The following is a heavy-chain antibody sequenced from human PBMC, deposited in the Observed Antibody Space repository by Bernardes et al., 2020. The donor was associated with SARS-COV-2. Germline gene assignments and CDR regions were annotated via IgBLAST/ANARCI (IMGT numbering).Heavy chain of an antibody. CDR3: AHNNYGGFDP. Sequence: SGYTLLKPTQPLTLTCPFSGFSLSPSGVGVGWIRQPPGKALEWLALIYWDDDKRYSPSLKSRLTITKDTSKNQVVLTMTNMDPVDTATYYCAHNNYGGFDPWGQGTLVTVSS. CDR2: IYWDDDK. CDR1: GFSLSPSGVG. V-gene: IGHV2-5*02. J-gene: IGHJ5*02. D-gene: IGHD4-17*01.